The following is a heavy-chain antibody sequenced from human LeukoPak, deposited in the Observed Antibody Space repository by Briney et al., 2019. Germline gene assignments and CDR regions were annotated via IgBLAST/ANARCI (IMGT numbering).Heavy chain of an antibody. CDR3: ARDGWVDY. J-gene: IGHJ4*02. CDR2: ISSSGGTI. V-gene: IGHV3-48*03. Sequence: GLVQPGGSLRLSCAASGFTFSSYEMNWVRQAPGKGLEWVSYISSSGGTIYYTDSVKGRFTISRDNAKNSLYLQMNSLRAEDTAVYYCARDGWVDYWGQGTLVTVSS. CDR1: GFTFSSYE. D-gene: IGHD1-26*01.